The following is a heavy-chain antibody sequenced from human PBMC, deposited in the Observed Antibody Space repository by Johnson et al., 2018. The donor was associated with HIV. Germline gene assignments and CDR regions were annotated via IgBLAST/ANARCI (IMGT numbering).Heavy chain of an antibody. CDR2: ISYDGSNK. D-gene: IGHD6-6*01. Sequence: VQLVESGGGLVQPGGSLRLSCAASGFTFSSYAMHWVRQAPGKGLEWVAVISYDGSNKYYADSVKGRFTISRDNSKNTLYLQMNSLRAEDTAVYYCARGGSIAARREAFDIWGQGTMVTVSS. CDR1: GFTFSSYA. V-gene: IGHV3-30*04. CDR3: ARGGSIAARREAFDI. J-gene: IGHJ3*02.